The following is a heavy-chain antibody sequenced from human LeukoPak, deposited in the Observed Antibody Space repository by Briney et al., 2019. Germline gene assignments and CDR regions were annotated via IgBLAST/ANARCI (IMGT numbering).Heavy chain of an antibody. CDR2: INHSGST. J-gene: IGHJ5*02. Sequence: SETLSLTCTVSGGSISSGSYYWNWIRQPPGKGLEWIGEINHSGSTNYNPSLKSRVTISVDTSKNQFSLKLSSVTAADTAVYYCAREDYYDSGSFDPWGQGTLVTVSS. V-gene: IGHV4-39*07. D-gene: IGHD3-22*01. CDR3: AREDYYDSGSFDP. CDR1: GGSISSGSYY.